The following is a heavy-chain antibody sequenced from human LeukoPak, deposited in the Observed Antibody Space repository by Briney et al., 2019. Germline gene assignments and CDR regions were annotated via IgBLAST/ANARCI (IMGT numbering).Heavy chain of an antibody. Sequence: PSETLSLTCAVYGGTFSGCYWSWIRQPPGKGLEWIGEINHSGSTNYNPSLKSRVTISVDTSKNQFSLKLSSVTAADTAVYYCARGRPFNDYWGQGTLVTVSS. CDR1: GGTFSGCY. J-gene: IGHJ4*02. V-gene: IGHV4-34*01. D-gene: IGHD2/OR15-2a*01. CDR2: INHSGST. CDR3: ARGRPFNDY.